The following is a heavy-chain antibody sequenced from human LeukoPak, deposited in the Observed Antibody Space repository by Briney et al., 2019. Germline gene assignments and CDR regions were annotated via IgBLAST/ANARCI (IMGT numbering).Heavy chain of an antibody. CDR2: SSFDGNNK. D-gene: IGHD1-1*01. V-gene: IGHV3-30-3*01. J-gene: IGHJ6*03. CDR3: ARGMQCTGTNYFYYYYMDL. Sequence: PGGSLRLSCAASGFGFSRYAMYWVRQPPGKGLEWVAISSFDGNNKYYADSVKGRFTISKDNSKDTLYLQMNNVRSEDTAVYYCARGMQCTGTNYFYYYYMDLWGIGTTVIVSS. CDR1: GFGFSRYA.